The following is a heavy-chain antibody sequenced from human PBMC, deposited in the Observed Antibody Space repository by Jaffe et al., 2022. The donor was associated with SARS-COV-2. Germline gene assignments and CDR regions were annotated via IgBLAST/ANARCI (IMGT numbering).Heavy chain of an antibody. Sequence: QVQLVQSGAEVKKPGASVKVSCKASGYTLSTYAMHWVRQAPGQRLEWMGWVNSDNIHTKYSQKFQGRVSITTDTSASTAYMELSSLRSEDTAVYYCAREVEAGSIPDYWGQGTLVTVSS. V-gene: IGHV1-3*01. D-gene: IGHD6-19*01. CDR2: VNSDNIHT. CDR1: GYTLSTYA. J-gene: IGHJ4*02. CDR3: AREVEAGSIPDY.